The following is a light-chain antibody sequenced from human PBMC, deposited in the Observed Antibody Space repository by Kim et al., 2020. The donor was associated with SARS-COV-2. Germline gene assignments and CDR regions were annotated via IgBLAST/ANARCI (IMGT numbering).Light chain of an antibody. CDR1: QSVSSN. CDR3: QQYNNWPPRTT. V-gene: IGKV3-15*01. J-gene: IGKJ4*01. CDR2: GAS. Sequence: EIVMTQSPAPLSVSPGERATLSCRASQSVSSNLAWYQQKPGQAPRLLIYGASTRATGIPARFSGSGSGTEFTLTISSLQSEDFAVYYCQQYNNWPPRTTFGGGTKLEIK.